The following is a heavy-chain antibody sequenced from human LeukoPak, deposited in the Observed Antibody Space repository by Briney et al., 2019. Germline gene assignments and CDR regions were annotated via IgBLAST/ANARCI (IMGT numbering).Heavy chain of an antibody. CDR2: ISSSSSYI. Sequence: KTGRSLRLSCAASGFTFSSYSMNWVRQAPGKGLEWVSSISSSSSYIYYADSVKGRFTISRDNAKNSLYLQMNSLRAEDTAVYYCARVLGGITGGYFDYWGQGTLVTVSS. CDR3: ARVLGGITGGYFDY. J-gene: IGHJ4*02. CDR1: GFTFSSYS. D-gene: IGHD2-8*02. V-gene: IGHV3-21*01.